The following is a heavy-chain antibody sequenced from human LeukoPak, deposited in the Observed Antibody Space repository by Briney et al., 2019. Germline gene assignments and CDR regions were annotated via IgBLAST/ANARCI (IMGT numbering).Heavy chain of an antibody. Sequence: GGSLRLSCAASGFTFSNAWMNWVRQAPGKGLEWVGHIKSTTDGGTTDYAAPVKGRFTISRHGSKDTLYLQMNSLKTEDTAVYYCTTLYDGDLDYWGQGTLVTVSS. CDR3: TTLYDGDLDY. J-gene: IGHJ4*02. CDR2: IKSTTDGGTT. D-gene: IGHD4-17*01. CDR1: GFTFSNAW. V-gene: IGHV3-15*01.